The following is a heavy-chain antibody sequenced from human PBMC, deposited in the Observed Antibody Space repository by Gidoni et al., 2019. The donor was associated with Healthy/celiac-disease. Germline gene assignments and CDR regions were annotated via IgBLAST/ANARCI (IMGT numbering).Heavy chain of an antibody. CDR2: IYYSGST. CDR3: ARTIVGADDAFDI. Sequence: QLQLQESGPGLVKPSETLSLTCTVPGGSISSSSYYWGWIRQPPGKGLEWIGSIYYSGSTYYNPSLKSRVTISVDTSKNQFSLKLSSVTAADTAVYYCARTIVGADDAFDIWGQGTMVTVSS. J-gene: IGHJ3*02. CDR1: GGSISSSSYY. V-gene: IGHV4-39*01. D-gene: IGHD1-26*01.